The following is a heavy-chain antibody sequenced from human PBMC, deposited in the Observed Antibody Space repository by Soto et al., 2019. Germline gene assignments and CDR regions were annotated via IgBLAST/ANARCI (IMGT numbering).Heavy chain of an antibody. D-gene: IGHD5-18*01. Sequence: QLQLQESGPGLVKPSETLSLTCTVSGGSISSSSYYWGWIRQPPGKGLEWIGSIYYSGSTYYNPSLKGRVTISVDTSKNQFSLKLSSVTAADTAVYYCARWRLDSYGDYDAFDIWGQGTMVTVSS. V-gene: IGHV4-39*01. CDR1: GGSISSSSYY. CDR3: ARWRLDSYGDYDAFDI. J-gene: IGHJ3*02. CDR2: IYYSGST.